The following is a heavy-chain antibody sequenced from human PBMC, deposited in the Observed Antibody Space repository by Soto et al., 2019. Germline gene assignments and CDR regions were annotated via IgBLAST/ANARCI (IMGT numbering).Heavy chain of an antibody. CDR3: ARNSSSWFDAFDI. Sequence: PXDSLRISCKGSGDSFTSYWIGWLRQMPGKGLEWMGIIYPGDSDTRYSPSFQGQVTISADKSISTAYLQWSSLKASDTAMYYCARNSSSWFDAFDIWGQGTMVTVPS. J-gene: IGHJ3*02. CDR2: IYPGDSDT. V-gene: IGHV5-51*03. CDR1: GDSFTSYW. D-gene: IGHD6-13*01.